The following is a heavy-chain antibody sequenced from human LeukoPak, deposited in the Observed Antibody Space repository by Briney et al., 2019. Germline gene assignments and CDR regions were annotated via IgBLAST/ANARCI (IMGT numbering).Heavy chain of an antibody. CDR1: GFTFSSYS. V-gene: IGHV3-48*04. J-gene: IGHJ6*04. D-gene: IGHD3-10*02. CDR3: AELGITMIGGV. CDR2: ISSSGSTI. Sequence: GGSLRLSCAASGFTFSSYSMNWVRQAPGKGLEWDSYISSSGSTIYYADSVKGRFTISRDNAKNSLYLQMNSLRAEDTAVYYCAELGITMIGGVWGKGTTVTISS.